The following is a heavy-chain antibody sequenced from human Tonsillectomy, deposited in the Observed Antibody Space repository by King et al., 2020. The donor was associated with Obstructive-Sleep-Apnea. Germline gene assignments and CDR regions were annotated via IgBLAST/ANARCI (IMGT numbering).Heavy chain of an antibody. CDR3: STDFNWSGGDF. J-gene: IGHJ4*02. D-gene: IGHD3-9*01. CDR2: IKSKSDGGTT. CDR1: GFPFTNAW. V-gene: IGHV3-15*01. Sequence: EGQLVQSGGGLVKPGGSLRLSCVVSGFPFTNAWLSWVRQVPGKGLEWVGRIKSKSDGGTTDLATPVKGRFTISRDDSKNTIYLHMDSLESEDTAVYYCSTDFNWSGGDFWGQGTRVTVSS.